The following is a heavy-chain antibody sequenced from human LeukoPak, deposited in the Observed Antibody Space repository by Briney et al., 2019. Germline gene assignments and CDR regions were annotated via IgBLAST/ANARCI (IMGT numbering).Heavy chain of an antibody. CDR1: GGSISSGGYY. D-gene: IGHD3-9*01. CDR3: ARARSDILTGYPDLFDY. Sequence: SQTLSLTCTVSGGSISSGGYYWSWIRQHPGKGLEWIGYIYYSGSTYYNPSLKSRVTISVDTSKNQFSLKLSSVTAADTAVYYCARARSDILTGYPDLFDYWGQGTLVTVSS. CDR2: IYYSGST. V-gene: IGHV4-31*03. J-gene: IGHJ4*02.